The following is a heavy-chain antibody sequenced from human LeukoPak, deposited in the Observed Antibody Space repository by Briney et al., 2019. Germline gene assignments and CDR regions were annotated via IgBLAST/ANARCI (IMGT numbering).Heavy chain of an antibody. CDR1: GYTFPGYY. CDR2: INPNSGAT. D-gene: IGHD4-11*01. CDR3: VRSAITTIPDFDL. Sequence: ASVKVSCKASGYTFPGYYMHWVRQAPGQGLEWMGWINPNSGATNSAQKFQGRVTMTRDTSISTAYMELSRLRSDDTAVYYCVRSAITTIPDFDLWGRDTLVTVSS. V-gene: IGHV1-2*02. J-gene: IGHJ2*01.